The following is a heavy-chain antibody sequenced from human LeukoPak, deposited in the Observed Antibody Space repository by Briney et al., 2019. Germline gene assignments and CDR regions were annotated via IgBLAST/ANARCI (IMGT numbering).Heavy chain of an antibody. Sequence: GGSLRLSCAASGFIFSSYWMSWVRQAPGKGLEWVANIKQDGSEKYYVDSVKGRFSISRDNAKNSLYLQMNSLRAEDTAVYYGAEGDYMDVWGKGTPVIVSS. D-gene: IGHD3-16*01. J-gene: IGHJ6*03. CDR2: IKQDGSEK. CDR3: AEGDYMDV. V-gene: IGHV3-7*01. CDR1: GFIFSSYW.